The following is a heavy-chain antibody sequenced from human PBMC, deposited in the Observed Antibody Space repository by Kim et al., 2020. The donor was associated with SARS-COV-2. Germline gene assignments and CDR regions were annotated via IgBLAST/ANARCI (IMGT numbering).Heavy chain of an antibody. D-gene: IGHD1-26*01. J-gene: IGHJ4*02. V-gene: IGHV6-1*01. Sequence: YNDYELSVKSRITINPDTSKNQFSLQLNSVTPEDTAVYYCARERVGALDYWGQGTLVTVSS. CDR2: YN. CDR3: ARERVGALDY.